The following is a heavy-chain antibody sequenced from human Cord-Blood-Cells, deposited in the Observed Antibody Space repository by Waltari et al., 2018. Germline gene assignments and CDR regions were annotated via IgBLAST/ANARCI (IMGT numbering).Heavy chain of an antibody. J-gene: IGHJ4*02. CDR1: AYTFTSYV. CDR2: MNPNSGNT. Sequence: QVKLVQSGAEVDKPGARGKVSCQAPAYTFTSYVINLVRQATGQGLEWRGWMNPNSGNTGYAQKFQGRVTMTRNTSMSTAYMGLSSVRSEDTAVYYCARGRYSGSWGQGTLVTVSS. D-gene: IGHD1-26*01. CDR3: ARGRYSGS. V-gene: IGHV1-8*01.